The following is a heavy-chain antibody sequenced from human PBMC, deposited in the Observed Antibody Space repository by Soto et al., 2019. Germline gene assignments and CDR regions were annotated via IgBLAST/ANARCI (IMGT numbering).Heavy chain of an antibody. J-gene: IGHJ4*02. CDR2: IYSGGST. CDR3: ARDSSGYYTGD. Sequence: GGSLRLSCAASGFTVSSNYMSWVRQAPGKGLEWVSVIYSGGSTYYADSVKGRFTISRDNSKNTLYPQMNSLRAEDTAVYYCARDSSGYYTGDWGQGTLVTVSS. V-gene: IGHV3-53*01. D-gene: IGHD3-22*01. CDR1: GFTVSSNY.